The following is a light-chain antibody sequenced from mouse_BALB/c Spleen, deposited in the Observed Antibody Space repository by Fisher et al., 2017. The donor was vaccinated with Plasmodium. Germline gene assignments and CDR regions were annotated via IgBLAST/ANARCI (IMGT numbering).Light chain of an antibody. Sequence: TQSPSSMYASLGERISITCKASQDINSYLSWFQQKPGKSPKTLIYRANRLVDGVPSRFSGSGSGQDYSLTISSLECEDMGIFYCLQYVDFLRTFGGGTKLEIK. V-gene: IGKV14-111*01. J-gene: IGKJ1*01. CDR1: QDINSY. CDR2: RAN. CDR3: LQYVDFLRT.